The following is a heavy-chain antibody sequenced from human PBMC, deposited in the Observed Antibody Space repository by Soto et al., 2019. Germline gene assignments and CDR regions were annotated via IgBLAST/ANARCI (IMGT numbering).Heavy chain of an antibody. V-gene: IGHV4-30-2*01. Sequence: QLQLQESGSGLVKPSQTLSLTCDVSGGSISSGGSSWSWIRQPPGKGLEWIGYIYHSGSTYYNPSLKSRVTISVDRSKNQFSLKLSSVTAADTAVYYCASGQQLVRNYWGQGTLVTVSS. D-gene: IGHD6-13*01. CDR1: GGSISSGGSS. CDR3: ASGQQLVRNY. J-gene: IGHJ4*02. CDR2: IYHSGST.